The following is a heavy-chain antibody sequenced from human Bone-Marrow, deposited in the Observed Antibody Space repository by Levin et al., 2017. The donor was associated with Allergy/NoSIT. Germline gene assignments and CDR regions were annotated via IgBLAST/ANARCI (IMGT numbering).Heavy chain of an antibody. CDR2: IYLSGST. CDR3: ARRLGAAPLDY. D-gene: IGHD3-22*01. V-gene: IGHV4/OR15-8*02. J-gene: IGHJ4*02. Sequence: SQTLSLTCVVSSGSMKSNTWWNWVRHSPGKGLEWIGEIYLSGSTKYNPSLESRVTISIDRFKNQFSLSVKAATAADTAVYYCARRLGAAPLDYWGQGLLVGVSS. CDR1: SGSMKSNTW.